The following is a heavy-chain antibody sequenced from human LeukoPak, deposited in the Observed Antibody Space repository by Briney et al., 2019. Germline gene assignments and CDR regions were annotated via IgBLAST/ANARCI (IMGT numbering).Heavy chain of an antibody. CDR3: AREDYSNWNIDY. Sequence: GGSLRLSCAASGFTFSDSYMTWIRQAPGKGLEWVSYITTSGSTIYADSLKGRFAISRDNAKNSLYLQMNSLRAEDTAVYYCAREDYSNWNIDYWGQGTLVTVFS. CDR1: GFTFSDSY. CDR2: ITTSGSTI. D-gene: IGHD4-11*01. V-gene: IGHV3-11*04. J-gene: IGHJ4*02.